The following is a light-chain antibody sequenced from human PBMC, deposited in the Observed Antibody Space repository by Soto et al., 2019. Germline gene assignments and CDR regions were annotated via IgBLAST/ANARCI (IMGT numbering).Light chain of an antibody. CDR3: QQYHNLWT. Sequence: EIVMTQSPATLSVSPGERATLSCTASHYVYSNVAWFQQRPGQAPRLLIYRASTRATGTPARFRGSGSGTEFTLTITSLQSEDFALYYCQQYHNLWTFGRGTEVEIK. CDR1: HYVYSN. J-gene: IGKJ1*01. CDR2: RAS. V-gene: IGKV3-15*01.